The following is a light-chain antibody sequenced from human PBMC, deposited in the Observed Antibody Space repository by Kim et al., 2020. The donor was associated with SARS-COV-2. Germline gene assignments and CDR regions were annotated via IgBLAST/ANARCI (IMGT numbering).Light chain of an antibody. CDR2: RTS. J-gene: IGKJ1*01. CDR1: ESLSGNH. Sequence: SAGGKATLSCRASESLSGNHLAWYQQKPGQAPRLLIYRTSSRAAGIPDRFSGRGSGTDFTLTISRLEPEDFAVYYCQQYVISPRTFGQGTKVDIK. V-gene: IGKV3-20*01. CDR3: QQYVISPRT.